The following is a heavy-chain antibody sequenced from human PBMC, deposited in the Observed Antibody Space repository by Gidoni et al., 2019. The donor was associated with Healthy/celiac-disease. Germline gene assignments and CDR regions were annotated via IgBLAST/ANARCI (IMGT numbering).Heavy chain of an antibody. D-gene: IGHD4-17*01. V-gene: IGHV1-2*02. J-gene: IGHJ4*02. Sequence: QLQLVQSGAEVKKPGASVTVSCKASGYTFTGYYMPWVRQAPGQGLELMGWTKPNSGGTNYAQKFQGRVTMTRDTSISTAYMELSRLRSDDTAVYYCASSVTTVFYWGQGTLVTVSS. CDR2: TKPNSGGT. CDR3: ASSVTTVFY. CDR1: GYTFTGYY.